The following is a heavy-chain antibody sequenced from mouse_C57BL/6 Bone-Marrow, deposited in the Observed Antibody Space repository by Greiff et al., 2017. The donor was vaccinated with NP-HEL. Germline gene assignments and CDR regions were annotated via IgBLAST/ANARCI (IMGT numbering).Heavy chain of an antibody. V-gene: IGHV7-3*01. CDR2: IRNKANGYTT. Sequence: EVKVVESGGGLVQPGGSLSLSCAASGFTFTDYYMSWVRQPPGKALEWLGLIRNKANGYTTEYSASVKGRFTISRDNSQSILYLQMNALRAEDSATYCGARALYSNYEGKFAYWGQGTLVTVAA. CDR3: ARALYSNYEGKFAY. J-gene: IGHJ3*01. CDR1: GFTFTDYY. D-gene: IGHD2-5*01.